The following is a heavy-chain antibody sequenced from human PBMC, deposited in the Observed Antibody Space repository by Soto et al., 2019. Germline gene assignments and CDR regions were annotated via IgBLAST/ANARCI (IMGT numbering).Heavy chain of an antibody. D-gene: IGHD6-13*01. Sequence: PSETLSLTCTVSGGSVNSGSYYWSWIRQPPGKGLEWIGYIYYSGSTNYNPSLKSRVTISVDTSKNQFSLKLSSVTAADTAVYYCARVRVAAAGNLNFDYWGQGTLVTVSS. CDR1: GGSVNSGSYY. V-gene: IGHV4-61*01. CDR3: ARVRVAAAGNLNFDY. CDR2: IYYSGST. J-gene: IGHJ4*02.